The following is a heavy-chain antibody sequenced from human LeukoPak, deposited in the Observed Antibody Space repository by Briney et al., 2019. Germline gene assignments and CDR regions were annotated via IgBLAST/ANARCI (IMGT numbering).Heavy chain of an antibody. Sequence: GGSLRLSCAASGFTFGNYAMSWVRHAPGKGLEWVSILDGSGRHIYYADSVQGRFTISRDNSMDTVYLQMNSLRVGDTAAYYCAIDPIDSTAFWGQGTLVTVSS. CDR2: LDGSGRHI. CDR3: AIDPIDSTAF. J-gene: IGHJ4*02. V-gene: IGHV3-23*01. D-gene: IGHD2-8*02. CDR1: GFTFGNYA.